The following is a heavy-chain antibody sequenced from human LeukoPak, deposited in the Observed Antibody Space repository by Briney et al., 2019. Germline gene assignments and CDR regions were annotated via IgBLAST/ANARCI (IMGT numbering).Heavy chain of an antibody. J-gene: IGHJ4*02. D-gene: IGHD5-18*01. V-gene: IGHV4-39*01. Sequence: SETLSLTCAVYGGSFSTYYWGWIRQPPGKGLEWIGSIYYIENTYYNPSLKSRVTISVDTSKNQFSQKLSSVTAADTAVYYCARHRIALWLPFDYWGQGTLVTVSS. CDR2: IYYIENT. CDR1: GGSFSTYY. CDR3: ARHRIALWLPFDY.